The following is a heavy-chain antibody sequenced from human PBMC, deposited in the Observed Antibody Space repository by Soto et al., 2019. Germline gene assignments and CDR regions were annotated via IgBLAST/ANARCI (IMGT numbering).Heavy chain of an antibody. V-gene: IGHV3-7*01. CDR1: GFTFSSYW. CDR2: IKQDGSEK. Sequence: EVQLVESGGGLVQPGGSLRLSCAASGFTFSSYWMSWVRQAPGKGLEWVANIKQDGSEKYYVDSVKGRFTISRDNAKNSLYLQMNSLRAEDTAVYYCARPLGIVGATALGYWGQGTLVTVSS. J-gene: IGHJ4*02. CDR3: ARPLGIVGATALGY. D-gene: IGHD1-26*01.